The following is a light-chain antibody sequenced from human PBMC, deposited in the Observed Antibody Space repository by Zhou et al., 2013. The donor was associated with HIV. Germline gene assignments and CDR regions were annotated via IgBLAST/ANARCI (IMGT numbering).Light chain of an antibody. CDR2: GAS. CDR3: QQYNDWPRT. Sequence: EIVMTQSPATLSVSPGERATLSCRATQRISSYLAWYQQKLGQAPRLLIYGASTRATGIPARFSGSGSGTEFTLTISSMQSEDFAVYYCQQYNDWPRTFGLGHQAGDQT. CDR1: QRISSY. V-gene: IGKV3-15*01. J-gene: IGKJ2*01.